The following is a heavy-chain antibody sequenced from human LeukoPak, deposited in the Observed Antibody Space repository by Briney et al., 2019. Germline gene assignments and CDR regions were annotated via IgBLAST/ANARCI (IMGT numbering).Heavy chain of an antibody. Sequence: SETLSLTCTVSGGSISSSSYYWGWIRQPPGKGLEWIGSIYYSGSTYYNPSLKSRVTISVDTSKNQFSLKLSSVTAADTAVYYCARDQIDRYYYDSSGYYSLGFFDYWGQGTLVTVSS. V-gene: IGHV4-39*07. CDR1: GGSISSSSYY. D-gene: IGHD3-22*01. CDR3: ARDQIDRYYYDSSGYYSLGFFDY. CDR2: IYYSGST. J-gene: IGHJ4*02.